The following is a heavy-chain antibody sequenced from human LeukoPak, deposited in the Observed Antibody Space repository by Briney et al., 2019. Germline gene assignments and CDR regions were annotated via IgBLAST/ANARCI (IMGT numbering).Heavy chain of an antibody. CDR3: ARGLADGYNFRWYDY. Sequence: ASETLSLTCAVYGGSFSGYYWSWIRQPPGKGLEWIGEINHSGSTNYNPSLKSRVTISVDTSKNQFSLKLSSVTAADTAVYYCARGLADGYNFRWYDYWGQGTLVTVSS. CDR1: GGSFSGYY. J-gene: IGHJ4*02. D-gene: IGHD5-12*01. CDR2: INHSGST. V-gene: IGHV4-34*01.